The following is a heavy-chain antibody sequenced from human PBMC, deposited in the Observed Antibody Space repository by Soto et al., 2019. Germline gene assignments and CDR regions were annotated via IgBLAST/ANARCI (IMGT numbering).Heavy chain of an antibody. CDR2: ISYDGRAT. CDR1: GFALRGYT. CDR3: ARDLTSLLH. J-gene: IGHJ4*02. D-gene: IGHD3-10*01. Sequence: GGSLKLSCAASGFALRGYTMNWVRQAPGKGLEWISHISYDGRATYYADSVKGRFTISRDDDKNSLLLQMDSLRDEDTALYYCARDLTSLLHWGQGT. V-gene: IGHV3-48*02.